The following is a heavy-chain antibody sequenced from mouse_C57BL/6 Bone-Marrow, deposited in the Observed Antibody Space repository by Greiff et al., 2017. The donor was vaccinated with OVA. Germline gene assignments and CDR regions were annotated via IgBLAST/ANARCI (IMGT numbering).Heavy chain of an antibody. D-gene: IGHD2-4*01. V-gene: IGHV5-12*01. CDR3: ARQGLRPY. CDR1: GFTFSDYY. CDR2: ISNGGGST. J-gene: IGHJ3*01. Sequence: EVQLQQSGGGLVQPGGSLKLSCAASGFTFSDYYMYWVRQTPEKRLEWVAYISNGGGSTYYPDTVKGRFTISRDNAKNTLYLQMSRLKSEDTAMYYCARQGLRPYWGQGTLVTVSA.